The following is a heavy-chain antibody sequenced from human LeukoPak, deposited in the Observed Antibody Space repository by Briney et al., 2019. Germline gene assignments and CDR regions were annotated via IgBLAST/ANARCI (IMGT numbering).Heavy chain of an antibody. J-gene: IGHJ4*02. D-gene: IGHD3-22*01. V-gene: IGHV4-4*02. CDR3: ARDAYDSSGYSFDY. Sequence: PSGTLSLTCAVSGGSISSSNWWSWVRQPPGKGLEWIGQIYHSGSTNYNPSLKSRVTISVDKSKNQFSLKLSSVTAADTAVYYCARDAYDSSGYSFDYWGQGTLVTVSS. CDR2: IYHSGST. CDR1: GGSISSSNW.